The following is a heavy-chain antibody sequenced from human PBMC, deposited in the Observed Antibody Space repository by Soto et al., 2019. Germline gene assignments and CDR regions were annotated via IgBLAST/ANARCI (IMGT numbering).Heavy chain of an antibody. Sequence: QVQLQESGPGLVKPSQTLSLTCSVSGASVRSGDYYWSSIRQAPGKGLEWIGYIYNSGGSYYNPSLKGRLTISIDTSKNQFSLTLTSVTAADTAIYYCVGTGTTDDYWGRGTLVTVSS. CDR3: VGTGTTDDY. D-gene: IGHD4-17*01. CDR2: IYNSGGS. J-gene: IGHJ4*02. V-gene: IGHV4-30-4*01. CDR1: GASVRSGDYY.